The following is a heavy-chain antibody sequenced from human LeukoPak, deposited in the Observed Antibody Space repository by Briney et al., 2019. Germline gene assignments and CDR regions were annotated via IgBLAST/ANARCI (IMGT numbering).Heavy chain of an antibody. CDR1: GYTLTELS. Sequence: ASVKVSCKVSGYTLTELSMHWVRQAPGKGLEWMGGFDPEDGETIYAQKFQGRVTMTEDTSTDTAYMELSSLRSEDTAVYYCATLVATIARFDYWGQGTLVTVSS. V-gene: IGHV1-24*01. CDR2: FDPEDGET. CDR3: ATLVATIARFDY. D-gene: IGHD5-12*01. J-gene: IGHJ4*02.